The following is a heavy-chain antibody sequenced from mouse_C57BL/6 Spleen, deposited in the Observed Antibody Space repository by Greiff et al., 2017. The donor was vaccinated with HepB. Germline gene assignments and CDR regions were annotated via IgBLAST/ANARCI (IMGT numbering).Heavy chain of an antibody. J-gene: IGHJ4*01. CDR3: AVYYGYERYAMDY. V-gene: IGHV1-50*01. CDR2: IDPSDSYT. D-gene: IGHD2-2*01. Sequence: QVHVKQPGAELVKPGASVKLSCKASGYTFTSYWMQWVKQRPGQGLEWIGEIDPSDSYTNYNQKFKGKATLTVDTSSSTAYMQLSSLTSEDSAVYYCAVYYGYERYAMDYWGQGTSVTVSS. CDR1: GYTFTSYW.